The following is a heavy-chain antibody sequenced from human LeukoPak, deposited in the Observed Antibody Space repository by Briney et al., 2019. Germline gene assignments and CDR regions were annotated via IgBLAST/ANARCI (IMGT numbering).Heavy chain of an antibody. J-gene: IGHJ4*02. CDR2: INHSGST. Sequence: SETLSLTCAVYGGSFSGYYWSWIRQPPGKGLEWIGEINHSGSTNYNPSLKSRVTISVDTSKNQFSLKLSSVTAADTAVYYCARGPRTGTTDYFDYWGQGSLVTVSS. D-gene: IGHD1-1*01. V-gene: IGHV4-34*01. CDR3: ARGPRTGTTDYFDY. CDR1: GGSFSGYY.